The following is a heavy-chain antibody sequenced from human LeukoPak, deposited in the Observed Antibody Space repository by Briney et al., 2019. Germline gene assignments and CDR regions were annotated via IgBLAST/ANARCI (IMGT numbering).Heavy chain of an antibody. CDR1: GYTFTGYY. CDR2: INPNSGGT. J-gene: IGHJ6*03. Sequence: ASVKVSCKASGYTFTGYYMHWVRQAPGQGLEWMGWINPNSGGTNYAQKFQGRVTMTRDTSISTAYMELSRLRSDDTAVYYCARAHYYDSSGYYYYYYMDVWGKGTTVTISS. D-gene: IGHD3-22*01. CDR3: ARAHYYDSSGYYYYYYMDV. V-gene: IGHV1-2*02.